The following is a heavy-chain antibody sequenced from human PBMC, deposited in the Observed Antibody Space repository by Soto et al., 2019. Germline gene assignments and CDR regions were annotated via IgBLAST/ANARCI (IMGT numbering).Heavy chain of an antibody. D-gene: IGHD6-19*01. Sequence: ASVKVSCKASGYTLTSYNINWVRQATGQGLEWMGWMNPSSGNTGYAQRFQGRVTVTRDTSISTVYMELSSLRSEDTAVYYCARGVNAAVEEYYYYYMDVWGKGTTVTVSS. J-gene: IGHJ6*03. CDR1: GYTLTSYN. CDR2: MNPSSGNT. CDR3: ARGVNAAVEEYYYYYMDV. V-gene: IGHV1-8*01.